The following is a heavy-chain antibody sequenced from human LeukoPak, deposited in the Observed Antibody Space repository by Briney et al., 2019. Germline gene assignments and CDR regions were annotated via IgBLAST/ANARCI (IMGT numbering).Heavy chain of an antibody. CDR1: GGSFSGYY. V-gene: IGHV4-34*01. CDR2: INHSGST. D-gene: IGHD1-26*01. J-gene: IGHJ4*02. CDR3: AAAIVGATASTAFDY. Sequence: SETLSLTCAVYGGSFSGYYWSWIRQPPGKGLEWIGEINHSGSTNYNPSLKSRVTISVDTSKNQFSLKLSSVTAADTAVYYCAAAIVGATASTAFDYWGQGTLVTVSS.